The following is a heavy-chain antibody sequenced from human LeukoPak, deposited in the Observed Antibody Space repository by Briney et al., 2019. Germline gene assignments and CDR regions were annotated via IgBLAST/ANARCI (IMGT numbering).Heavy chain of an antibody. D-gene: IGHD5-18*01. CDR1: GYSFSRYG. CDR3: ARDHTAIVMWGSLDYAMDV. J-gene: IGHJ6*02. V-gene: IGHV1-18*01. CDR2: ISTYNGNT. Sequence: GASVKVSCKASGYSFSRYGISWVRQAPGQGLEWMGWISTYNGNTYYAQKFQGRVTMTRDTSISTAYMELSRLRSDDTAVYYCARDHTAIVMWGSLDYAMDVWGPGTTVTVSS.